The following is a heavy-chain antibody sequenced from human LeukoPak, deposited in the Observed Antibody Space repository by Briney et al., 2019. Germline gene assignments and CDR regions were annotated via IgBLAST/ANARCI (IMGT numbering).Heavy chain of an antibody. CDR1: GGSFSGYY. CDR2: IYTSGST. J-gene: IGHJ4*02. CDR3: ARVKVSSWPSFDY. D-gene: IGHD6-13*01. Sequence: SETLSLTCAVHGGSFSGYYWSWIRQPAGKGLEWIGRIYTSGSTNYNPSLKSRVTMSVDTSKNQFSLKLSSVTAADTAVYYCARVKVSSWPSFDYWGQGTLVTVSS. V-gene: IGHV4-59*10.